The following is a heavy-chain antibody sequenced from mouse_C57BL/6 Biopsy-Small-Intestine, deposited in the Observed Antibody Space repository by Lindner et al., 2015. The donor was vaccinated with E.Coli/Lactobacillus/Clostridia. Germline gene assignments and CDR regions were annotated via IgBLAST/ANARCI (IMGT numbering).Heavy chain of an antibody. D-gene: IGHD2-4*01. CDR2: INPATGGT. V-gene: IGHV1-42*01. J-gene: IGHJ2*01. Sequence: VQLQESGPELVKPGASVKISCKASGYSFTGYYMNWVKESPEKSLEWIGEINPATGGTTYNQKFKAKATLTVDKSSNTAYMQLKSLTSEDSAVYYCARPFYYDYDYYFDYWGQGTTLTVSS. CDR1: GYSFTGYY. CDR3: ARPFYYDYDYYFDY.